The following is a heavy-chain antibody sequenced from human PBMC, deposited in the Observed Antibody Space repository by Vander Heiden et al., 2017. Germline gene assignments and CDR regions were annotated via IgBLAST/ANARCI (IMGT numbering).Heavy chain of an antibody. CDR1: ESTFNTYA. CDR2: ISGGGGST. J-gene: IGHJ4*02. Sequence: EVHLLESGGGLAQPGGSLSLPGVGPESTFNTYAMTWVRQAPGRGLEWGSTISGGGGSTYYADSVKGRFTISRDNSKNTLFMQMSSLRAEDTAVYYCAKSVPQTTGTIFDYWGQGNLVTVSS. D-gene: IGHD4-17*01. V-gene: IGHV3-23*01. CDR3: AKSVPQTTGTIFDY.